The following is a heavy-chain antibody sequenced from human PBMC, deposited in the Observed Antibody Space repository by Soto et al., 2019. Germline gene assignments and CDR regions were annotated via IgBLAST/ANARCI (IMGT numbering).Heavy chain of an antibody. CDR1: GFSLSNARMG. CDR3: ARIRRVGATSYYFDY. D-gene: IGHD1-26*01. J-gene: IGHJ4*02. V-gene: IGHV2-26*01. Sequence: SGPTLVNPTETLTLTCTVSGFSLSNARMGVSWIRQPPGKALEWLAHIFSYDEKSYSTSLKSRLTISKDTSKSQVVLTMTNMDPVDTATYYCARIRRVGATSYYFDYWGQGTLVTVSS. CDR2: IFSYDEK.